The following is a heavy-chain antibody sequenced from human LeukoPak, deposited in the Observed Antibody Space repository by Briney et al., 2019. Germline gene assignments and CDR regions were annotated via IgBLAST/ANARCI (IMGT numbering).Heavy chain of an antibody. V-gene: IGHV3-23*01. CDR1: GLTFSSHW. D-gene: IGHD3-3*01. J-gene: IGHJ6*02. CDR2: ISGSGGST. Sequence: GGSLRLSCAASGLTFSSHWMHWVRQAPGKGLEWVSAISGSGGSTYYADSVKGRFTISRDNSKNTLYLQMNSLRAEDTAVYYCAKVRFLEWLPYYYYGMDVWGQGTTVTVSS. CDR3: AKVRFLEWLPYYYYGMDV.